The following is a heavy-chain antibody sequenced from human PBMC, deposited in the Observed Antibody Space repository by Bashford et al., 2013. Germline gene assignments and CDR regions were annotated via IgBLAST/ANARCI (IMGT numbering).Heavy chain of an antibody. V-gene: IGHV4-59*01. J-gene: IGHJ4*02. D-gene: IGHD4-23*01. Sequence: SETLSLTCTVSGDSLSSYHWSWIRQPPGKGLEWIGYIYHSGGTNYNPSLRSRVSISVDTSKNQFSLRLRSVTAADTAVYYCVEGGLRVVNPRYYFDFVGPGNPGHRLL. CDR3: VEGGLRVVNPRYYFDF. CDR2: IYHSGGT. CDR1: GDSLSSYH.